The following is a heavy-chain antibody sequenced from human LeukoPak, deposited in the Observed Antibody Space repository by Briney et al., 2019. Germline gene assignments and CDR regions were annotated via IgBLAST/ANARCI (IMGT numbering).Heavy chain of an antibody. CDR3: AREGRDSGSYFGDY. D-gene: IGHD1-26*01. CDR1: GFTVSSNY. Sequence: PGGSLRLSCAASGFTVSSNYMSWVRQAPGKGLEWVSVIYSGGSTYYADSVKGRFTISRDNSKNTLYLQMNSLRAEDTAVYYCAREGRDSGSYFGDYWGQGTLVTVSS. V-gene: IGHV3-53*01. J-gene: IGHJ4*02. CDR2: IYSGGST.